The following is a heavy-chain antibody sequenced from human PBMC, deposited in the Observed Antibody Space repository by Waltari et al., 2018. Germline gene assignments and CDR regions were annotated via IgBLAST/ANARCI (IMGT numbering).Heavy chain of an antibody. CDR1: GGSISSYY. V-gene: IGHV4-59*01. J-gene: IGHJ4*02. Sequence: QVQLQESGPGLVKPSETLSPTCTVSGGSISSYYWSWFRQSPGKRLEWIGYMYYSGAPNYNPSLQSRVTMSVDMSKNQFSLRLNSVTAADTAVYYCARISGSGSHYLVDYWGQGTLVTVSS. CDR2: MYYSGAP. D-gene: IGHD3-10*01. CDR3: ARISGSGSHYLVDY.